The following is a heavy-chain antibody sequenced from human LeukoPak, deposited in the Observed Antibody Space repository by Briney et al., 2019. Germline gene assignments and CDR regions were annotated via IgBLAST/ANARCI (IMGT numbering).Heavy chain of an antibody. J-gene: IGHJ4*02. CDR1: GFTFSRHA. D-gene: IGHD7-27*01. Sequence: GGSLRLSCEASGFTFSRHAMSWVRQAPGKGLEWVSSLSGTGGSTYYADSVKGRLTVSRDNSKNTLYLQMNSLRAEDTAVYYCARGKTGDSWGQGTLVTVSS. V-gene: IGHV3-23*01. CDR2: LSGTGGST. CDR3: ARGKTGDS.